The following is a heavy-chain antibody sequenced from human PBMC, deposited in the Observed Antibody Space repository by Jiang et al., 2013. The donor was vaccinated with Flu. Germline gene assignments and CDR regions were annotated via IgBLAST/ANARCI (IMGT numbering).Heavy chain of an antibody. CDR2: IIPILGIA. D-gene: IGHD3-22*01. Sequence: GAEVKKPGSSVKVSCKASGGTFSSYAISWVRQAPGQGLEWMGRIIPILGIANYAQKFQGRVTITADKSTSTAYMELSSLRSEDTAVYYCAAGRYYDSSGYYHNWFDPWGQGTLVTVSS. V-gene: IGHV1-69*04. CDR3: AAGRYYDSSGYYHNWFDP. CDR1: GGTFSSYA. J-gene: IGHJ5*02.